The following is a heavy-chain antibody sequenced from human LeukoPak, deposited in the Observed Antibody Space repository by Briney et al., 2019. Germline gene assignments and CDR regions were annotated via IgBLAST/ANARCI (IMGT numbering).Heavy chain of an antibody. CDR3: AKVKSVYYDSSGYIFDY. V-gene: IGHV3-30*18. J-gene: IGHJ4*02. CDR2: ISYDGSNK. D-gene: IGHD3-22*01. Sequence: GGSLRLSCAASGFTFSSYGMHWVRQAPGKGLEWVAVISYDGSNKYYADSVQGRFTISRDNSKNTLYLQMNSLRAEDTAVYYCAKVKSVYYDSSGYIFDYWGQGTLVTVSS. CDR1: GFTFSSYG.